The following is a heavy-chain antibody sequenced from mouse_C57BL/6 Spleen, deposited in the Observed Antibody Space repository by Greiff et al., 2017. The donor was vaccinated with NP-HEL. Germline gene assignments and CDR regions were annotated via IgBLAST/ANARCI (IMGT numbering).Heavy chain of an antibody. CDR2: IDPSDSYT. CDR3: ARRGNPYYFDY. J-gene: IGHJ2*01. Sequence: VKLQQPGAELVMPGASVKLSCKASGYTFTSYWMHWVKQRPGQGLEWIGEIDPSDSYTNYNQKFKGKSTLTVDKSSSTAYMQLSSLTSEDSAVYYCARRGNPYYFDYWGQGTTLTVSS. D-gene: IGHD2-1*01. V-gene: IGHV1-69*01. CDR1: GYTFTSYW.